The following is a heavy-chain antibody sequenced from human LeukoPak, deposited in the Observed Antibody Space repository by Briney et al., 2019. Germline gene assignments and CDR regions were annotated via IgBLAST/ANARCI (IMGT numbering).Heavy chain of an antibody. V-gene: IGHV1-69*05. CDR3: ACGIVVEVAATPSYYFDY. CDR1: GDTFSSYA. D-gene: IGHD2-15*01. CDR2: IIPIFGTA. J-gene: IGHJ4*02. Sequence: SVKVSCKASGDTFSSYAISWVRQAPGQGLEWMGRIIPIFGTANYAQKFQGRVTITTDESTSTAYMELSSLRSEDTAVYYCACGIVVEVAATPSYYFDYWGQGTLVTVSS.